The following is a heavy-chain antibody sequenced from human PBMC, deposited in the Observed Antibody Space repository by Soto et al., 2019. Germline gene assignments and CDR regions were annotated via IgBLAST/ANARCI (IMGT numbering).Heavy chain of an antibody. CDR1: GFTFSNYW. CDR2: INRDGSEK. V-gene: IGHV3-7*03. D-gene: IGHD3-22*01. Sequence: GSLRLSCVASGFTFSNYWMSWVRQAPGKGLQLVANINRDGSEKYYVDSLKGRFTISRDNAENSLYLEMNTLRAEDTAVYYWARAPDGSGSYCYFGNWGQGTLVTVSS. J-gene: IGHJ4*02. CDR3: ARAPDGSGSYCYFGN.